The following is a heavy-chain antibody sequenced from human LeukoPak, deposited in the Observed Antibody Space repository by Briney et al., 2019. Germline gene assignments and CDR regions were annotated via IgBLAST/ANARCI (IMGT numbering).Heavy chain of an antibody. J-gene: IGHJ4*02. CDR1: GYTFTSYG. CDR2: ISAYNRNT. CDR3: ARTSSTWYGGVGDY. D-gene: IGHD6-13*01. V-gene: IGHV1-18*01. Sequence: VASVKVSCTASGYTFTSYGISWVRQAPGQGLEWMGCISAYNRNTKNAQKFQGRVTMPTDTSTSTAYMELRSLRSDDTAVYYCARTSSTWYGGVGDYWGQGTLVTVPS.